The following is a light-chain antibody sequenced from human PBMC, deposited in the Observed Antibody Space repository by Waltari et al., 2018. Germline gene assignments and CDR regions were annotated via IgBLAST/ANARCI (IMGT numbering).Light chain of an antibody. CDR2: SNN. V-gene: IGLV1-44*01. Sequence: QSVLTQPPSASGTPGQRVTISCSGSSPNIGTTAVNWYQQVPGKAPKLLIYSNNQRPSGVPARVSGSKSGTSTSLAISGLQSEDEADYYCAIWDDSLNGVFGGGTTLTVL. CDR1: SPNIGTTA. CDR3: AIWDDSLNGV. J-gene: IGLJ3*02.